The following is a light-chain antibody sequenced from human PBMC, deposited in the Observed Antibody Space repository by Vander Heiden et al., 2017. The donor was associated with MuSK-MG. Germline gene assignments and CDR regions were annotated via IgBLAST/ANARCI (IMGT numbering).Light chain of an antibody. Sequence: DMQMTQSPSSLSASVGDRVTIPCRASQTIDRYLNWYQQKPGKAPNLLIYAASSLQSGVPSRFSGSGSGTDFSLSISSLQPEDFATYYCQHNYGTPNTFGQGTKLEIK. J-gene: IGKJ2*01. CDR3: QHNYGTPNT. CDR1: QTIDRY. V-gene: IGKV1-39*01. CDR2: AAS.